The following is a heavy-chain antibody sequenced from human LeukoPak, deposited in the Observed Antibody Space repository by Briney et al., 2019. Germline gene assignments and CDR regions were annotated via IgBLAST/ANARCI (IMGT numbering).Heavy chain of an antibody. D-gene: IGHD6-19*01. V-gene: IGHV3-20*04. J-gene: IGHJ4*02. CDR2: ISWNGGNI. CDR3: AREPAVAGTEQGDNK. CDR1: GFSFDDYG. Sequence: GGSLRLSCVASGFSFDDYGMFWVRQTPGKGLEWVSGISWNGGNIDYADSVKGRFTISRDNAKNSLYLQMNSLRAEDTAVYYCAREPAVAGTEQGDNKWGQGTLVTVSS.